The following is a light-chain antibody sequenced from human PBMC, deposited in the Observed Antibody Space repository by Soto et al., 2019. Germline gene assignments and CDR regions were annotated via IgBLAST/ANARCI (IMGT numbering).Light chain of an antibody. CDR3: QQNNSYPLT. CDR1: HSISNW. V-gene: IGKV1-5*03. J-gene: IGKJ4*01. CDR2: KAS. Sequence: DIQMTQSPATLSASVGDRVTITCRASHSISNWLAWYQQKPGKAPNLLIYKASSLQTGVPSRFSGSGSGTEFTLTNSSLQPDDVAVYYCQQNNSYPLTFGGGTKVETK.